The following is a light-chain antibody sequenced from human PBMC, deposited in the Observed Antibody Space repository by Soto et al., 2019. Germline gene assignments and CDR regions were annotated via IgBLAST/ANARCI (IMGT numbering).Light chain of an antibody. CDR3: SSYTSSSTGYV. J-gene: IGLJ1*01. CDR1: SSGVGGYNY. V-gene: IGLV2-14*01. Sequence: QSVLTQPASVSGSPGQSITISCTGTSSGVGGYNYVSWYQQHPGKAPKLMIYDVSNRPSGVSNRFSGSKSGNTASLTISGLQAKDEADYYCSSYTSSSTGYVCGTGTKVTVL. CDR2: DVS.